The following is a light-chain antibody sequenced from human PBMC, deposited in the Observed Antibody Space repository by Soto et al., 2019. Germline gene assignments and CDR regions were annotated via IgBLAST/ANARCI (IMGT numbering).Light chain of an antibody. CDR1: QDISNN. CDR2: DAS. V-gene: IGKV1-33*01. Sequence: DVQMTQSPSSLSASVGDRVTITCQASQDISNNLNWYQQKSGRAPELLIYDASSLEIGVPSRFSGSGSGTDFTFTITSLQTDDTATYYCQQYGSLPPYTFGQGTKLEI. J-gene: IGKJ2*01. CDR3: QQYGSLPPYT.